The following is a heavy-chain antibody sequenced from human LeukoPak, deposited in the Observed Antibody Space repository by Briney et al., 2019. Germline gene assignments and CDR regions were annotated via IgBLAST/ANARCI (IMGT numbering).Heavy chain of an antibody. CDR2: IYHSGNT. CDR1: VDSISSSNW. J-gene: IGHJ4*02. Sequence: SETLSLTCAVSVDSISSSNWWTWVRQPPGEGLEWIGEIYHSGNTNYNPSLKSRVTMSVDKSKNQFSLNLNSVTAADTAVYYCARNGGNSDFDYWGQGTLVTVSS. V-gene: IGHV4-4*02. D-gene: IGHD4-23*01. CDR3: ARNGGNSDFDY.